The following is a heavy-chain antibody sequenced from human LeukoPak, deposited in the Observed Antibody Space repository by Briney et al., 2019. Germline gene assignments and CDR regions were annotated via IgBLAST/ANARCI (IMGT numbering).Heavy chain of an antibody. V-gene: IGHV4-34*01. D-gene: IGHD3-10*01. J-gene: IGHJ4*02. Sequence: SETLSLTCAVYGGSLRGYYWSWIRQPPGKGREWIGEINHSGSTNYNPSLKSRVTISVDTSKNQFYLKLSSVTAADTAVYYWARGASSGSYYSQSFDYWGQGNLVTVSS. CDR1: GGSLRGYY. CDR2: INHSGST. CDR3: ARGASSGSYYSQSFDY.